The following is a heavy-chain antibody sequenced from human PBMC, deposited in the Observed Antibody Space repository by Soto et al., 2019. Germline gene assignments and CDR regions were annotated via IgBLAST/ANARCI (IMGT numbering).Heavy chain of an antibody. CDR3: ARDHGSGSFLSYFYYGMDV. CDR1: GFTFNNYG. CDR2: VWFDGTNN. D-gene: IGHD3-10*01. Sequence: QVHLVESGGGVVQPGRSLRLSCAASGFTFNNYGMHWVRQAPGKGLEWVAVVWFDGTNNYYADFVKGRFTISRDNSKNTVYLQMNSLRAEDTAVYYCARDHGSGSFLSYFYYGMDVWGQGTTVTVSS. V-gene: IGHV3-33*01. J-gene: IGHJ6*02.